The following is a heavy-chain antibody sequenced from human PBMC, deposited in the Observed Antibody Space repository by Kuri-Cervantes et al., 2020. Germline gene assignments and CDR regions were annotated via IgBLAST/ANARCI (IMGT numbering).Heavy chain of an antibody. CDR1: GYTFTGYY. Sequence: SVKVSCKASGYTFTGYYMHRVRQAPGQGLEWMGGIIPIFGTANYAQKFQGGVTITADESTSTAYMELSSLRSEDTAVYYCARSATPQMDYYDSSGYGRNAFDIWGQGTMVTVSS. CDR2: IIPIFGTA. J-gene: IGHJ3*02. V-gene: IGHV1-69*13. CDR3: ARSATPQMDYYDSSGYGRNAFDI. D-gene: IGHD3-22*01.